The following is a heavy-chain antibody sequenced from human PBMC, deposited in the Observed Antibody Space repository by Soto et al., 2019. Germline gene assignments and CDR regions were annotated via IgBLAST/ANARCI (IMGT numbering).Heavy chain of an antibody. D-gene: IGHD3-10*01. CDR3: ARADPRRITMVRGVIIVYWFDP. V-gene: IGHV6-1*01. J-gene: IGHJ5*02. Sequence: SQTLSLTCATSGDSVSSNSAAWNWIRQSPSRGLEWLGRTYYRSKWYNDYAVSVKSRITINPDTSKNQFSLQLNSVTPEDTAVYYCARADPRRITMVRGVIIVYWFDPWGQGTLVTVSS. CDR2: TYYRSKWYN. CDR1: GDSVSSNSAA.